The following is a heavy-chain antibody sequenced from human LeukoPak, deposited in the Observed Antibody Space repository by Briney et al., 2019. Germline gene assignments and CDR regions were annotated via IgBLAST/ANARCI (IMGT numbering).Heavy chain of an antibody. Sequence: GGSLRLSCAASGFTLSDYYMSWIRQAPGKGLEWVSYISSSGSTIYYADSVKGRFTISRDNAKNSLYLQMNSLRAEDTAVYYCARDLYYDSSGYLGYWGQGTLVTVSS. J-gene: IGHJ4*02. V-gene: IGHV3-11*01. CDR2: ISSSGSTI. CDR3: ARDLYYDSSGYLGY. D-gene: IGHD3-22*01. CDR1: GFTLSDYY.